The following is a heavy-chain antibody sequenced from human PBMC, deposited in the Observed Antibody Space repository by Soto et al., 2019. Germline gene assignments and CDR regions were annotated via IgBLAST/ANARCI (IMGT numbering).Heavy chain of an antibody. CDR2: ITGSGKSA. J-gene: IGHJ6*02. CDR1: GFTFTTFV. V-gene: IGHV3-23*01. Sequence: EVQLLESGGGWVQPGGSLRLSGAASGFTFTTFVMTWVRQVPGEGLEWFSSITGSGKSAYYADSVKGRVTISRDNSKNTLYLLISSLGVDDTAVYHCAVHLGENYYTMDVWGQGTTVTVSS. CDR3: AVHLGENYYTMDV. D-gene: IGHD3-10*01.